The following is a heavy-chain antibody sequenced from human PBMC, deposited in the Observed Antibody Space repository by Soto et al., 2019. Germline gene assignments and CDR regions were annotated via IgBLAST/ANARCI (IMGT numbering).Heavy chain of an antibody. Sequence: SETLSLTCTVSGGSISSYYWSWIRQSPGKGLEWIGYIYYSGSTNYNPSLKSRVTISVDTSKNQFSLKLSPVTAADTAVYYCARGIVPIGGYSFDPWVQGTLVTV. CDR1: GGSISSYY. V-gene: IGHV4-59*01. J-gene: IGHJ5*02. D-gene: IGHD2-15*01. CDR2: IYYSGST. CDR3: ARGIVPIGGYSFDP.